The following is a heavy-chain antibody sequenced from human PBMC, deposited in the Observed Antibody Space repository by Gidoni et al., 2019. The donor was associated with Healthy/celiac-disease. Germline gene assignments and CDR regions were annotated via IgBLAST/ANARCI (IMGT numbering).Heavy chain of an antibody. CDR1: GGTFSSYA. CDR2: IIPIFGTA. Sequence: QVQLVQSGAEVKKPGSSVKVSCKASGGTFSSYAISWVRQGPGQGLEWMGGIIPIFGTANYAQKFQGRVTITADESTSTAYMELSSLRSEDTAVYYCARSSPNCSGGSCYSANYDYWGQGTLVTVSS. V-gene: IGHV1-69*01. CDR3: ARSSPNCSGGSCYSANYDY. J-gene: IGHJ4*02. D-gene: IGHD2-15*01.